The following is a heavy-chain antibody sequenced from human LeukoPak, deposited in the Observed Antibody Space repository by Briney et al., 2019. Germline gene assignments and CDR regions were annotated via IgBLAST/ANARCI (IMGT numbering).Heavy chain of an antibody. V-gene: IGHV3-74*01. J-gene: IGHJ4*02. Sequence: GGSLRLSCAASGFTFSSYWMHWVRQAPGKGLVWVSRINTDGSSTSYADSVKGRFTTSRDNAKNTLYLQMNSLRAEDTAVYYCARGFRYYYDSSGYYYWGQGTLVTVSS. CDR3: ARGFRYYYDSSGYYY. CDR1: GFTFSSYW. CDR2: INTDGSST. D-gene: IGHD3-22*01.